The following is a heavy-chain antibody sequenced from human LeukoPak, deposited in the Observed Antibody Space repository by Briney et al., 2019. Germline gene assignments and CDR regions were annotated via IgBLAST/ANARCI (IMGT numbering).Heavy chain of an antibody. J-gene: IGHJ4*02. CDR3: ARDRSGRDGYNLGYPDY. V-gene: IGHV1-2*02. Sequence: ASVKVSCKASGYTFTGYYMHWVRQAPGQGLEWMGWINPNSGGTNYAQKFQGRVTMTRDTSISTAYMELSSLRSEDTAVYYCARDRSGRDGYNLGYPDYWGQGTLVTVSS. CDR2: INPNSGGT. D-gene: IGHD5-24*01. CDR1: GYTFTGYY.